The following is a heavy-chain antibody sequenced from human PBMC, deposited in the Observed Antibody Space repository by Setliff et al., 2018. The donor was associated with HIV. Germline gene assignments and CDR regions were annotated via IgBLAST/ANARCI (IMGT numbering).Heavy chain of an antibody. CDR3: AKGYYYNSGGGRVRAFDI. CDR1: GFTFSSYS. V-gene: IGHV3-48*01. CDR2: ISSSSNTI. Sequence: GGSLRLSCAASGFTFSSYSMNWVRQTPGKGLEWISYISSSSNTIYYADSVKGRFTISRDNAKNSLYLQMNSLRAEDTAMYYCAKGYYYNSGGGRVRAFDIWGQGTMVTVSS. J-gene: IGHJ3*02. D-gene: IGHD3-22*01.